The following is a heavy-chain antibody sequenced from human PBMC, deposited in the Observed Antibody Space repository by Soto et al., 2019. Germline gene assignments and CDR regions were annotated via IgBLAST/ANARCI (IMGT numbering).Heavy chain of an antibody. D-gene: IGHD2-21*02. J-gene: IGHJ4*02. CDR3: CRGGVTYRTFDY. CDR2: IFPDDSDT. V-gene: IGHV5-51*01. CDR1: GYIIKNYW. Sequence: PGESLKISCKASGYIIKNYWIGWVRQMPGQGLGWMGIIFPDDSDTRYRPSFQGHVTIPVAQSIGPAYLQWSSLKAPGSATYYRCRGGVTYRTFDYWGQGTLVTVSS.